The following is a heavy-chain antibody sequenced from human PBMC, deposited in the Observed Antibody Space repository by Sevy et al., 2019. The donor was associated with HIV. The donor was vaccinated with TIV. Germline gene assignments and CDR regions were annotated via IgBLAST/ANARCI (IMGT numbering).Heavy chain of an antibody. CDR2: FSFGCGRI. D-gene: IGHD2-8*01. J-gene: IGHJ4*02. CDR3: AREGCTQPHDY. Sequence: GGYLRLSCAASGFTFAKYSMSWVRQAPGKGLEWVSTFSFGCGRINYADSVKGRFTISRDDSKNTLFLQMNSLRAEDTATYFCAREGCTQPHDYWGQGTLVNVSS. V-gene: IGHV3-23*01. CDR1: GFTFAKYS.